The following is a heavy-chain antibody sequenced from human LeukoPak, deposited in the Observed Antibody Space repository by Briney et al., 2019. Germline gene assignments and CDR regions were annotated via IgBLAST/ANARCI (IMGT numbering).Heavy chain of an antibody. CDR3: AGRGDGNLYYFDH. D-gene: IGHD5-24*01. CDR1: GFTFSSYW. CDR2: IKQDGGEK. V-gene: IGHV3-7*04. J-gene: IGHJ4*02. Sequence: GGSLRLSCAASGFTFSSYWMSWVRQAPGKGLEWVANIKQDGGEKYYVDSVKGRFTISRDNAKNSLYLQMNRLRPEDTAVYYCAGRGDGNLYYFDHWGQGTLVTASS.